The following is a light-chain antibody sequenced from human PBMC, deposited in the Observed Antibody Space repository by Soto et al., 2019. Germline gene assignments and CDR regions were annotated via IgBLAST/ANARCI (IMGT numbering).Light chain of an antibody. V-gene: IGKV1-5*01. CDR1: QGIDTW. Sequence: DIQMTQSPSTLSASVGDRVIITCRASQGIDTWLAWYQQKPGKAPKLLIYDVSSLESGVPSRFSGSGSGTEFTLTISSLQPDDSATYYCQQYNTFWTFGQGTKVEIK. J-gene: IGKJ1*01. CDR2: DVS. CDR3: QQYNTFWT.